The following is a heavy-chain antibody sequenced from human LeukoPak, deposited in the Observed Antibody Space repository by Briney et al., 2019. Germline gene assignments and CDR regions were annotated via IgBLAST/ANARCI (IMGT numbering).Heavy chain of an antibody. V-gene: IGHV3-23*01. CDR1: GFTFSSYA. D-gene: IGHD2-21*02. Sequence: PGGSLRLSCAASGFTFSSYAMSWVRQAPGKGLEWVSAISGSGGSTYYADSVKGRFTISRDNSKNTLYLQMNSLRAEDTAVYYCAKEGYCGGDCYSGTTYDAFDIWGQGTMVTVSS. CDR3: AKEGYCGGDCYSGTTYDAFDI. CDR2: ISGSGGST. J-gene: IGHJ3*02.